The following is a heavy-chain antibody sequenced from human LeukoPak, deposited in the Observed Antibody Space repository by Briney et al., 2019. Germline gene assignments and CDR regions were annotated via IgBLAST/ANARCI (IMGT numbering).Heavy chain of an antibody. V-gene: IGHV3-33*01. J-gene: IGHJ4*02. CDR1: GFIFSDYG. CDR2: IWYDGSNK. D-gene: IGHD3-22*01. CDR3: ARLGQGYYYDSSGYFDY. Sequence: GGSLRLSCVASGFIFSDYGIHWVRQAPGKGLEWVAVIWYDGSNKYYADSVKGRFTISRDNSKNTLYLQMNSLRAEDTAVYYCARLGQGYYYDSSGYFDYWGQGTLVTVSS.